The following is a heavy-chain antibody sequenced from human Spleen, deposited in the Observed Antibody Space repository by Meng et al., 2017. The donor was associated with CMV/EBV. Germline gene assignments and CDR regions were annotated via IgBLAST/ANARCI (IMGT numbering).Heavy chain of an antibody. CDR3: ARGRGDDFWGGYYTEGNYFDY. Sequence: GGSLRLSCAASGFAFNAYAMHWVRQAPGKGLEWVAVMSHDASDKYHADSVEGRFTISRDNSKNPLYLQMLSLRADDTAVYYCARGRGDDFWGGYYTEGNYFDYWGQGILVTVSS. J-gene: IGHJ4*02. CDR1: GFAFNAYA. CDR2: MSHDASDK. D-gene: IGHD3-3*01. V-gene: IGHV3-30*04.